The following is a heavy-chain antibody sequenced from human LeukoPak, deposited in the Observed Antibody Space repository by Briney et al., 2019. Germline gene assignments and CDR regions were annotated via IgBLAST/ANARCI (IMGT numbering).Heavy chain of an antibody. Sequence: GGSLRLSCAASGFPFRTYWMSWVRHAPGKGLEWVANIKQDGSEKYYVDSVKGRFTISRDNAKNSLYLQMNSLRAEDTAVYYCARDRHLLRLLTSNAFDIWGQGTMVTVSS. CDR2: IKQDGSEK. V-gene: IGHV3-7*01. CDR3: ARDRHLLRLLTSNAFDI. J-gene: IGHJ3*02. D-gene: IGHD2-21*01. CDR1: GFPFRTYW.